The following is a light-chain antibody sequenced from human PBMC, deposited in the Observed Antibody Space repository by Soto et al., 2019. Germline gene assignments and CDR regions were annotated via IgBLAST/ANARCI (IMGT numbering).Light chain of an antibody. Sequence: EILRTQYPATLSVSPGERTTLACRASQSVGSNLAWYQQKPGQAPRLLIYAASTRASGVPARFSGSGSGTEFTLTISCLQSEEFAVYYCQQYNNWLRTFGHGTKVDI. CDR1: QSVGSN. J-gene: IGKJ1*01. V-gene: IGKV3-15*01. CDR2: AAS. CDR3: QQYNNWLRT.